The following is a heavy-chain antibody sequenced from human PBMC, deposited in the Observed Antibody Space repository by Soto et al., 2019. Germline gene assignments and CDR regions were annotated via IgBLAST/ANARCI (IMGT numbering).Heavy chain of an antibody. V-gene: IGHV4-4*07. CDR1: GGSIISYY. J-gene: IGHJ5*02. Sequence: PSETLSLTCTVSGGSIISYYWSWSRQPTGKGLEWIGRIYTSGSTNYNPSLKSRVTMSVDTSKNQFSLKLSSVTAADTAVYYCARLSSGSTELDPWGQGTLVTVSS. CDR2: IYTSGST. CDR3: ARLSSGSTELDP. D-gene: IGHD5-12*01.